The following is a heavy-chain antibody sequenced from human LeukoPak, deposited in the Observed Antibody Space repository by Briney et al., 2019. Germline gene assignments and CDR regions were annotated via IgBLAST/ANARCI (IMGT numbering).Heavy chain of an antibody. CDR3: ARWEVTMKYFDL. J-gene: IGHJ2*01. D-gene: IGHD3-22*01. CDR2: IYYSGST. Sequence: TLSLTCTVSGGSIIGGGYYWSWIRQHPGKGLEWIGYIYYSGSTYYNPSLKSRVTISVDTSKNQVSLKLSSVTAADTAVYYCARWEVTMKYFDLWGRGTLVTVSS. V-gene: IGHV4-31*03. CDR1: GGSIIGGGYY.